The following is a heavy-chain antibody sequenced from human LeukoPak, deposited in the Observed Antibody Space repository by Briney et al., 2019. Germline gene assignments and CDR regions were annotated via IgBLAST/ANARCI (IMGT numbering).Heavy chain of an antibody. CDR1: GGSISSSSYY. V-gene: IGHV4-39*07. CDR3: ARDRRYYDFWSGPWAFDI. Sequence: SETLSLTCTVSGGSISSSSYYWGWIRQPPGKGLEWIGSIYYSGSTYYNPSLKSRVTISVDTSKNQFSLKLSSVTAADTAVYYCARDRRYYDFWSGPWAFDIWGQGTMVTVSS. CDR2: IYYSGST. J-gene: IGHJ3*02. D-gene: IGHD3-3*01.